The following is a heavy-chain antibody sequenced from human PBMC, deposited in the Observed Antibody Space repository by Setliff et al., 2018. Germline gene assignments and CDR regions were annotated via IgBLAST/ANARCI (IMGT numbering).Heavy chain of an antibody. J-gene: IGHJ3*02. CDR1: GGTFSSYD. CDR2: IIPIFGTA. CDR3: ARRMWELRSDAFDI. D-gene: IGHD1-26*01. V-gene: IGHV1-69*06. Sequence: SVKVSCKASGGTFSSYDISWVRQAPGQGLEWMGRIIPIFGTANYAQKFQGRVTITADKSTSTVYMELSSLRSEDTAVYYCARRMWELRSDAFDIWGQGTMVTV.